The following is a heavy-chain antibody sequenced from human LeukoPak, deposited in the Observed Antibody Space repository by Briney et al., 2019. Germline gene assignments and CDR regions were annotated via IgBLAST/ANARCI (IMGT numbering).Heavy chain of an antibody. J-gene: IGHJ4*02. CDR3: ARDREHIVLLPGAKRKTWYFDY. CDR1: GGSISSGSYC. V-gene: IGHV4-61*09. CDR2: IHISGNT. D-gene: IGHD2-2*01. Sequence: SETLSLTCTVSGGSISSGSYCWSWIRQPAGKGLEWIGHIHISGNTNYNPSLKSRVTISVDTSKNQFSLKLSSVTAADTAVYYCARDREHIVLLPGAKRKTWYFDYWGQGTLVTVSS.